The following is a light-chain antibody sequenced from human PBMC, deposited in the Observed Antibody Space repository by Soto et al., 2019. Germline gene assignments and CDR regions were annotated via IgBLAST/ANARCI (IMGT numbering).Light chain of an antibody. J-gene: IGLJ3*02. CDR1: TSNIGSDY. Sequence: QSVLTQPPSASGTPGQRVTISCSGSTSNIGSDYVYWYQQLPGLAPKLLIYSNDQRPSGVPDRFSGSKSGTSASLAISGLRSEDEADYHCAAWDDSLSGFWVFGGGTQLTV. V-gene: IGLV1-47*02. CDR3: AAWDDSLSGFWV. CDR2: SND.